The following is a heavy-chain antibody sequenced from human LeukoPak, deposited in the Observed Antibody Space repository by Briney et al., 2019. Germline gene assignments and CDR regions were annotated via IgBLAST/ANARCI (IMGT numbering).Heavy chain of an antibody. CDR1: GFTFGSYW. CDR2: INSDGSST. Sequence: PGGSLRLSCAASGFTFGSYWMHWVRQAPGKGLVWVSRINSDGSSTSYADSVKGRFTISRDNAKNTLYLQMNSLRAEDTAVYYCAKPEHYDFWSGYPLGYWGQGTLVTVSS. J-gene: IGHJ4*02. D-gene: IGHD3-3*01. V-gene: IGHV3-74*01. CDR3: AKPEHYDFWSGYPLGY.